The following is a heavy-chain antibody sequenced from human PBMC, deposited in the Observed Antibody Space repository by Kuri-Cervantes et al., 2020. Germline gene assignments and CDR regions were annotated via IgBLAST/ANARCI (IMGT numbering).Heavy chain of an antibody. Sequence: KVSCKGSGYSFTSFWIGWVRQMPGKGLEWMGIIYPDDSDTRYSPSFQGQVTISVDTSTSTAYLQWSSLKASDTAMYYCARGAFDDSSGYGYWGQGTLVTVSS. CDR3: ARGAFDDSSGYGY. CDR1: GYSFTSFW. V-gene: IGHV5-51*01. D-gene: IGHD3-22*01. J-gene: IGHJ4*02. CDR2: IYPDDSDT.